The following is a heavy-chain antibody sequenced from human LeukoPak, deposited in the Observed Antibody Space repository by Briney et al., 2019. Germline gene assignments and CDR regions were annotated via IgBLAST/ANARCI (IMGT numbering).Heavy chain of an antibody. CDR3: ARLPYYDFWSGYYLYNWFDP. V-gene: IGHV1-18*01. CDR2: ISAYNGNT. CDR1: GYTFTSYG. Sequence: ASVKVSCKASGYTFTSYGIIWVRQAPGQGLEWMGWISAYNGNTNYAQKLQGRVTMTTDTSTSTAYMELRSLRSDDTAVYYCARLPYYDFWSGYYLYNWFDPWGQGTLVTVSS. D-gene: IGHD3-3*01. J-gene: IGHJ5*02.